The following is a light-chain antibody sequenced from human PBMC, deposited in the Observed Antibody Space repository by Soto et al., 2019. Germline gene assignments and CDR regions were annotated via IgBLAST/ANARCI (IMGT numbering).Light chain of an antibody. CDR2: EVS. Sequence: QSVLTQPASVSGSPGQSITISCTGTSSDVGAYNCVSWYQQHPGNAPKLLIYEVSNRPSGISNRFSGSKSGNTASLTISGLQAEDEADYYCSSYPSSSTRVFGTGTKVTVL. V-gene: IGLV2-14*01. J-gene: IGLJ1*01. CDR3: SSYPSSSTRV. CDR1: SSDVGAYNC.